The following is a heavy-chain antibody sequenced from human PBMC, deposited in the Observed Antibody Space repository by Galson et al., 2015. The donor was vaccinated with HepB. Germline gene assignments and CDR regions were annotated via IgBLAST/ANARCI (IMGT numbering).Heavy chain of an antibody. D-gene: IGHD2-15*01. CDR3: ATDLGYCSGGSCYRWSYGLSN. J-gene: IGHJ4*02. V-gene: IGHV1-24*01. Sequence: SVKVSCKVSGYTLTELSMHWVRQAPGKGLEWMGGFDPEDGETIYAQKFQGRVTMTEDTSTDTAYMELSSLRSEDTAVYYCATDLGYCSGGSCYRWSYGLSNRGQGTLVTVSS. CDR2: FDPEDGET. CDR1: GYTLTELS.